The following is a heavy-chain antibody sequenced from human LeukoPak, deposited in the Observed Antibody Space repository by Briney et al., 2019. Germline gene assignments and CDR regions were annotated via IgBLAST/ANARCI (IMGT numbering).Heavy chain of an antibody. D-gene: IGHD2-2*01. CDR2: ISGSGDGT. V-gene: IGHV3-23*01. CDR3: AKRYSSSSWTAAFDS. J-gene: IGHJ4*02. CDR1: GFTFSSYA. Sequence: PGGSLRLSCAASGFTFSSYAMAWVRQTPGRGLEWVSGISGSGDGTYYADSVKGRFTISRDNSKNTLYLQINSLRAEDTAVYYCAKRYSSSSWTAAFDSWGQGTLVTVSS.